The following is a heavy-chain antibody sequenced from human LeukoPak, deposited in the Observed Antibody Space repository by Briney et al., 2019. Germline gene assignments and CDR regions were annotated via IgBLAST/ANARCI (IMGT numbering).Heavy chain of an antibody. CDR3: VKEGYSGYYAFDI. D-gene: IGHD5-12*01. CDR2: ISTSGSYT. J-gene: IGHJ3*02. V-gene: IGHV3-11*05. Sequence: PGGSLRLSCAASGFIFSDHYMSWIRQAPGKGLEWVSYISTSGSYTNYADSVKGRFTISRDNAKNSLYLQMNSLRADDTAMYYCVKEGYSGYYAFDIWGQGTMVTVSS. CDR1: GFIFSDHY.